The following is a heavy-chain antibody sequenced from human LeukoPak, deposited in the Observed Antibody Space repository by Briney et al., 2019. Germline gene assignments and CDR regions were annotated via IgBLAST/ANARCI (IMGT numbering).Heavy chain of an antibody. V-gene: IGHV7-4-1*02. J-gene: IGHJ4*02. CDR3: AREREKKDQRDNFDWLLYSAVPYYFDY. CDR1: GYTFTSYA. D-gene: IGHD3-9*01. CDR2: INTNTGNP. Sequence: ASVKVSCKASGYTFTSYAMNWVRQAPGQGLEWMGWINTNTGNPTYAQGFTGRFVFSLDTSVSTAYLQISSLKAEDTAVYYCAREREKKDQRDNFDWLLYSAVPYYFDYWGQGTLVTVSS.